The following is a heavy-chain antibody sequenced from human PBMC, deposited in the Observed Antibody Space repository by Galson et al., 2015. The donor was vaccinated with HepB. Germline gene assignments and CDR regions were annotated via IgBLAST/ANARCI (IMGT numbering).Heavy chain of an antibody. D-gene: IGHD1-26*01. Sequence: LFLTCIVSGGSISRYSWSWIRQSPGKALEWIGSISYTGSTDYQPSIKGRVTMSVDTAKRQFSLSLTSVSPADTAVYYCARVAPEDAWEFPSRRIDSWGQGTLIAVSS. CDR2: ISYTGST. CDR3: ARVAPEDAWEFPSRRIDS. CDR1: GGSISRYS. V-gene: IGHV4-59*01. J-gene: IGHJ4*02.